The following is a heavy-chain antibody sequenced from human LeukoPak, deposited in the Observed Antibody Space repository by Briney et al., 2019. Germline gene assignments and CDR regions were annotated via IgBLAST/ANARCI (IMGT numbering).Heavy chain of an antibody. D-gene: IGHD3-10*02. V-gene: IGHV3-48*04. J-gene: IGHJ6*04. CDR1: GFSFSDYR. CDR3: AELGITMIGGV. Sequence: GGPLRLSCAASGFSFSDYRMSWVRQAPGKGLEWVAYISSSSSVIYYADSVEGRFSISRDNAKNSLYLQMNSLRAEDTAVYYCAELGITMIGGVWGKGTTVTISS. CDR2: ISSSSSVI.